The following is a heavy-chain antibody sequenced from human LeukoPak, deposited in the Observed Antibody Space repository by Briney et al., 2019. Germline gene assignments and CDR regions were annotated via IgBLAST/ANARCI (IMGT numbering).Heavy chain of an antibody. CDR1: GYTFTGYY. J-gene: IGHJ4*02. V-gene: IGHV1-2*02. CDR3: ARVGSSGWYVHPTLDY. CDR2: INPNSGDT. D-gene: IGHD6-19*01. Sequence: SVKVSCKASGYTFTGYYMQWVRQAPGQGPEWMGWINPNSGDTNYAQKFQGRVTVTRCTSISTAYMELSRLRSDDTAVYYCARVGSSGWYVHPTLDYWGQGTLVTVSS.